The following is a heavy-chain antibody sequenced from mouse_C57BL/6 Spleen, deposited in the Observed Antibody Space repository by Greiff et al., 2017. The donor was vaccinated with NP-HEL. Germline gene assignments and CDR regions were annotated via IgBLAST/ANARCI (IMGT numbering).Heavy chain of an antibody. D-gene: IGHD1-1*01. Sequence: QVQLQQSGAELVRPGTSVKVSCKASGYAFTNYLIEWVKQRPGQGLEWIGVINPGSGGTNYNEKFKGKATLTADKSSSTAYMQLSSLTSEDSAVYFCAREGATVVAPFDYWGQGTTLTVSS. CDR1: GYAFTNYL. CDR3: AREGATVVAPFDY. V-gene: IGHV1-54*01. J-gene: IGHJ2*01. CDR2: INPGSGGT.